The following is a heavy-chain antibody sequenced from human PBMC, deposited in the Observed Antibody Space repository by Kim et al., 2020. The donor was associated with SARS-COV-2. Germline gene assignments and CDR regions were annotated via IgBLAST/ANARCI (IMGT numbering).Heavy chain of an antibody. V-gene: IGHV3-33*01. CDR1: GFTFSSYG. J-gene: IGHJ4*02. D-gene: IGHD6-19*01. CDR3: ARDLGFSSDGSGY. CDR2: IWYDGSNN. Sequence: GGSLRLSCAASGFTFSSYGMHWVRQAPGKGLEWVAVIWYDGSNNYYADSVKGRFTISRDNSKNTLYLQMNSLRAEDTAVYYCARDLGFSSDGSGYWGQGTLVTVSS.